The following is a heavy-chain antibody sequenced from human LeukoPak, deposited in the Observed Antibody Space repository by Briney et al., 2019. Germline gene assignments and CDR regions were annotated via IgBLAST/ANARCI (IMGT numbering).Heavy chain of an antibody. Sequence: PGGSLRLSCAASGFTFSNAWMSWVRQAPGKGLEWVGRTKSKTDGGTTDYAAPVKGRFTISRDDSKNTLYLQMNSLKTEDTAVYYCTTDSRDFDYYGMDVWGQGTTVTVSS. CDR3: TTDSRDFDYYGMDV. V-gene: IGHV3-15*01. CDR1: GFTFSNAW. J-gene: IGHJ6*02. CDR2: TKSKTDGGTT.